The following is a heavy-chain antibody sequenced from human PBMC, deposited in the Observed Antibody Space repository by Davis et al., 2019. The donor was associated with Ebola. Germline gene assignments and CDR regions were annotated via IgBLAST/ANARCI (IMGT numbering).Heavy chain of an antibody. Sequence: SETLSLTCAVYGGSFSGYYWTWIRQPPGKGLEWIGEIHHSGSTNYNPSLKSRVTISEDTSKNQFSLRLTSATAADTAVYYCARGDDWFDPWGQGTLVTVSS. CDR2: IHHSGST. CDR1: GGSFSGYY. CDR3: ARGDDWFDP. J-gene: IGHJ5*02. V-gene: IGHV4-34*01.